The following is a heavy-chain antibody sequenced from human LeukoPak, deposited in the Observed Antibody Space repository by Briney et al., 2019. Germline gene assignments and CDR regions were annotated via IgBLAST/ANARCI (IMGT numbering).Heavy chain of an antibody. V-gene: IGHV4-59*08. Sequence: SETLSLTCTVSGGSISSYYWSWIRQPPGKGLEWIGYISYSGSTNYNPSLKSRVTISLDTSKNQFSLKLSSVTAADTAVYYCARLETVAGIDYWGQGTLVTVSS. CDR2: ISYSGST. D-gene: IGHD6-19*01. J-gene: IGHJ4*02. CDR3: ARLETVAGIDY. CDR1: GGSISSYY.